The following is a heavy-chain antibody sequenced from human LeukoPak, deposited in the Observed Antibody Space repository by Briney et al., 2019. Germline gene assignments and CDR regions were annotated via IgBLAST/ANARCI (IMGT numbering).Heavy chain of an antibody. J-gene: IGHJ4*02. CDR3: AKGIAVAVNFDY. V-gene: IGHV3-30*04. Sequence: PGTSLRLSCAASGFTFSSYAMYWVRQAPGKGLEWVAVISYDGSNKYYADSVKGRFTISRDNSKNTLYLQMNSLRAEDTAVYYCAKGIAVAVNFDYWGQGTRVTVSS. D-gene: IGHD6-19*01. CDR1: GFTFSSYA. CDR2: ISYDGSNK.